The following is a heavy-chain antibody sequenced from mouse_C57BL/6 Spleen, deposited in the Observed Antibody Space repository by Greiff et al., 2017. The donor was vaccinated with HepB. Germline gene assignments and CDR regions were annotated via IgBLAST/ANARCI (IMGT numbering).Heavy chain of an antibody. CDR3: ARDRDDGYYLGSFDV. CDR2: ISDGGSYT. Sequence: DVMLVESGGGLVKPGGSLKLSCAASGFTFSSYAMSWVRQTPEKRLEWVATISDGGSYTYYPDNVKGRFTISRDNAKNNLYLQMSHLKSEDTAMYYCARDRDDGYYLGSFDVWGTGTTVTVSS. CDR1: GFTFSSYA. D-gene: IGHD2-3*01. V-gene: IGHV5-4*01. J-gene: IGHJ1*03.